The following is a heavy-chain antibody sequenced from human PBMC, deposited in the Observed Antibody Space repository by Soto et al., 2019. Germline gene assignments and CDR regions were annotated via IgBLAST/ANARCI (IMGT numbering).Heavy chain of an antibody. V-gene: IGHV1-69*02. J-gene: IGHJ6*02. CDR2: IIPILGIA. CDR1: GGTFSSYP. CDR3: ARGGVVTPLYYYYGMDV. D-gene: IGHD2-21*02. Sequence: QVQLVQSGAEVKKPGSSVKVSCKASGGTFSSYPISWVRQAPGQGLEWMGRIIPILGIANYAQKFQGRVTITADKSTSTGYMELSSLRSEDTAVYYCARGGVVTPLYYYYGMDVWGQGTTVTVSS.